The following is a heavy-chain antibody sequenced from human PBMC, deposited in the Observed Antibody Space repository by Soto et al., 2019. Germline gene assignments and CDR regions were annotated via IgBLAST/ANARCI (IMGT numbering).Heavy chain of an antibody. CDR3: AKDMIRWLPYYGMDV. J-gene: IGHJ6*02. CDR1: RFTFDDYA. Sequence: SLRLSSAASRFTFDDYAMHWVRPAPGKGLEWVSGISWNSGSIGYADSVKGRFTISRDNAKNSLYLQMNSLRAEDTALYYCAKDMIRWLPYYGMDVWGQGTTVTGSS. D-gene: IGHD5-12*01. CDR2: ISWNSGSI. V-gene: IGHV3-9*01.